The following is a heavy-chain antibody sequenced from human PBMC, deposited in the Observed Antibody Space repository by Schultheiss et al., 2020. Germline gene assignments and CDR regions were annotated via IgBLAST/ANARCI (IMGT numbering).Heavy chain of an antibody. D-gene: IGHD6-6*01. CDR3: ARILEYSSSLGWFDP. J-gene: IGHJ5*02. CDR2: IYWDDDK. V-gene: IGHV2-5*02. CDR1: GFSLSTSGVG. Sequence: SGPMLVKPTQTLTLTCTFSGFSLSTSGVGVGWIRQPPGKALEWLALIYWDDDKRYSPSLKSRLTITKDTSKNQVVLTMTNMDPVDTATYYCARILEYSSSLGWFDPWGPGTLVTVAS.